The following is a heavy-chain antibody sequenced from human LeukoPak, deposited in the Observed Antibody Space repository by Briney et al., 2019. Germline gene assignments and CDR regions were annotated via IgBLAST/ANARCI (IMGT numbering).Heavy chain of an antibody. CDR2: INSDGSST. J-gene: IGHJ4*02. D-gene: IGHD3-3*01. Sequence: GGSLRLSCAASGFTFSSYWMHWVRHAPGKGLVWVSRINSDGSSTSYADSVKGRFTISRDNSKNTLYLQMNSLRAEDTGVYYCAKKLTALRFLEWLSPNYFDYWGQGALVTVSS. CDR1: GFTFSSYW. CDR3: AKKLTALRFLEWLSPNYFDY. V-gene: IGHV3-74*01.